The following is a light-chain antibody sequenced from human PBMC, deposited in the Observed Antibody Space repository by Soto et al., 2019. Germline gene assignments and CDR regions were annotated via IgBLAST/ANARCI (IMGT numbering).Light chain of an antibody. Sequence: QSVLTQPASVSGSPGQSITISCTGTSSDVGSYNLVSWYQQHPGKAPKLMIYEGSKRPSGVSNRFSGSKSGNTASLTISGLQAEDEADYYCCSYAGSSNFVFGGGTQLTVL. CDR1: SSDVGSYNL. J-gene: IGLJ2*01. CDR2: EGS. V-gene: IGLV2-23*03. CDR3: CSYAGSSNFV.